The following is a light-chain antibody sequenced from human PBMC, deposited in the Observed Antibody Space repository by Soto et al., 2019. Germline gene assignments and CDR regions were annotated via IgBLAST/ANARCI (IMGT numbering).Light chain of an antibody. CDR1: SSDVGGYNY. CDR2: DVS. CDR3: SSYTSIGTLV. Sequence: QSALTQPASVSGSPGQSITISCTGTSSDVGGYNYVSWYQQHPGKAPKLMIYDVSNRPSGVSNRFSGSKSGNTASLTISGLQAEDEAEYYCSSYTSIGTLVFGGGTKLTVL. J-gene: IGLJ2*01. V-gene: IGLV2-14*01.